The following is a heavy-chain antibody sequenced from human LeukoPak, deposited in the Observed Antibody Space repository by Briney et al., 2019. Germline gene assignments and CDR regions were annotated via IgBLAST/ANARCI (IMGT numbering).Heavy chain of an antibody. J-gene: IGHJ4*02. CDR1: GYTFTSYG. V-gene: IGHV1-18*01. CDR3: AGSLGYCTSNVCYLKY. Sequence: GASVKVSCKASGYTFTSYGISWVRQAPGQGLEWMGWISAYNGNTNYAQKLQGRVTMTTDTSTSTAYMELSSLRSEDTAVYYCAGSLGYCTSNVCYLKYWGQGTLVTVSS. CDR2: ISAYNGNT. D-gene: IGHD2-8*01.